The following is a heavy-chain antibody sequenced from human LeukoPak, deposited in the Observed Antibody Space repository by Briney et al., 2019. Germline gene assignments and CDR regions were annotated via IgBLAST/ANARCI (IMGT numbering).Heavy chain of an antibody. CDR3: ARVRLRYFDWLLSPEANEP. D-gene: IGHD3-9*01. CDR2: ISSSGSTI. V-gene: IGHV3-48*03. J-gene: IGHJ5*02. CDR1: GFTFSSYE. Sequence: PGGSLRLSCAASGFTFSSYEMNWVRQAPGKGLEWVSYISSSGSTIYYADSVKGRFTISRDNAKNSLYLQMNSLRAEDTAVYYCARVRLRYFDWLLSPEANEPWGQGTLVTVSS.